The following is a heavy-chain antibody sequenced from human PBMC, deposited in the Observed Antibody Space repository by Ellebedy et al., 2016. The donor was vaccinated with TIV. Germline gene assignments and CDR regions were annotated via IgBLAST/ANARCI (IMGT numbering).Heavy chain of an antibody. D-gene: IGHD2-21*02. CDR3: ARAVSSGDSYVIGY. J-gene: IGHJ4*02. CDR2: INPKDDGA. CDR1: GYTFTSHY. Sequence: AASVKVSCKASGYTFTSHYMHWVRQAPGQGLEWMGIINPKDDGASYAQKFQGRVTMTGDTSTSTGYMELSSLRSDDTAVYYCARAVSSGDSYVIGYWGQGTLVTVSS. V-gene: IGHV1-46*01.